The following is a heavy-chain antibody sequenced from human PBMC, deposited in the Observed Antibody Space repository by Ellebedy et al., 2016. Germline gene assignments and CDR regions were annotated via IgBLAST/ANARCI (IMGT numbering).Heavy chain of an antibody. CDR1: GGSISSSNW. CDR3: ARSRGYGDYGRWFDP. D-gene: IGHD4-17*01. V-gene: IGHV4-4*02. J-gene: IGHJ5*02. CDR2: IYHSGST. Sequence: SETLSLTCAVSGGSISSSNWWSWVRQPPGKGLEWIGEIYHSGSTNYNPSLKSRVTISVDKSQNQFSLKLSSVTAADTAVYYCARSRGYGDYGRWFDPWGQGTLVTVSS.